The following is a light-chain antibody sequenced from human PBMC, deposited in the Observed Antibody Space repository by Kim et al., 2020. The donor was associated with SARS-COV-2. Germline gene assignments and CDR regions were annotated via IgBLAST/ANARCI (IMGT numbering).Light chain of an antibody. Sequence: GQSVAISCTGTSGDFGSYKYVSWYQQHPGKSPKLIIYEVTKRPSGVPDRFSGSMSGNTASLTISGLQAEDEADYYCSSYTSSSTVVFGGGTQLTVL. CDR1: SGDFGSYKY. CDR2: EVT. CDR3: SSYTSSSTVV. V-gene: IGLV2-14*03. J-gene: IGLJ3*02.